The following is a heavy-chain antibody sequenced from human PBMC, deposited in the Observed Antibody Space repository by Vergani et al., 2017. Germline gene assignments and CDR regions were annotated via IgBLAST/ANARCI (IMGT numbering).Heavy chain of an antibody. Sequence: VQLVESGGGLVNPGRSLRLSCTPSGFPFGDYPMSWFRQAPGKGLEWVGFIRSKVYGGTTEYAASVKGRFTISRDDSKSSAYLQMNSLKTEDTAVYYCTTLTGTTSPYYYYYGMDVWGQGTTVTVSS. CDR1: GFPFGDYP. CDR3: TTLTGTTSPYYYYYGMDV. V-gene: IGHV3-49*05. CDR2: IRSKVYGGTT. D-gene: IGHD1-7*01. J-gene: IGHJ6*02.